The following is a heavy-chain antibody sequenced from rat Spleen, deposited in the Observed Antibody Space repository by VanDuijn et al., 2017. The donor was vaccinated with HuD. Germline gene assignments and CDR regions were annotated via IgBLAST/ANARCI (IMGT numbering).Heavy chain of an antibody. CDR1: GFTFSNYG. Sequence: EVQLVESGGGLVQPGRSLKLSCAASGFTFSNYGMHWIRQAPTQGLEGVASISPTGGSTSYRDSVKGRFTISRDNAKSTLCLHMDSLRSEDTATYYCARLGTEAIGNWFSYWGQGTLVTVSS. V-gene: IGHV5-19*01. CDR3: ARLGTEAIGNWFSY. D-gene: IGHD1-11*01. J-gene: IGHJ3*01. CDR2: ISPTGGST.